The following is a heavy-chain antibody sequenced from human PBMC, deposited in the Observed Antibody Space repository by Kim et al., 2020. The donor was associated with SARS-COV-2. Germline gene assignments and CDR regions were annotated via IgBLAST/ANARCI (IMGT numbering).Heavy chain of an antibody. CDR3: AKYGPQRYNWNDLDY. Sequence: DSVKGRFTISRDNSKNTLYLQMNSLRAEDTAVYYCAKYGPQRYNWNDLDYWGQGTLVTVSS. V-gene: IGHV3-23*01. D-gene: IGHD1-20*01. J-gene: IGHJ4*02.